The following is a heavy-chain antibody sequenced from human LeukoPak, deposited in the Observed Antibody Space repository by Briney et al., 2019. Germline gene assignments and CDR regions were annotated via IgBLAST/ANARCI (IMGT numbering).Heavy chain of an antibody. CDR2: IGPTGSDR. CDR3: ATETNGRHYDY. V-gene: IGHV3-21*06. CDR1: GLTFSTSG. D-gene: IGHD1-14*01. J-gene: IGHJ4*02. Sequence: GGSLRLSCTASGLTFSTSGFNWVRQAPGKGLDWVASIGPTGSDRYHADSIKGRFTISRDNANNFLYLQMNSLRAEDSAVYYCATETNGRHYDYWGQGTLLTVSS.